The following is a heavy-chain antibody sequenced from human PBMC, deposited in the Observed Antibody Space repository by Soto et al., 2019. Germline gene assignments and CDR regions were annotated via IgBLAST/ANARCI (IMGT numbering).Heavy chain of an antibody. CDR3: ARAGGSSSQYYYYGMDV. V-gene: IGHV5-10-1*01. CDR2: IDPSDSYT. J-gene: IGHJ6*02. Sequence: PGDSLKISCKGSGYSFTSYWISWVRQVPGKGLEWMGRIDPSDSYTNYSPSFQGHVTISADKSISTAYLQWSSLKASDTAMYYCARAGGSSSQYYYYGMDVWGQGTTVTVS. CDR1: GYSFTSYW. D-gene: IGHD1-26*01.